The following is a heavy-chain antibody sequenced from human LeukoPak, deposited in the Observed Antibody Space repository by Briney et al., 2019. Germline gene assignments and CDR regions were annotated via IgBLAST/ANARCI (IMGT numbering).Heavy chain of an antibody. CDR3: ARGRQYPRYYYYYMDV. Sequence: GGSLRLSCAASGFTFSSYWMSWVRQAPGKGLEWVANIKQDGSEKYYVDSVKGRFTISRDNAKNSLYLQMDSLRAEDTAVYYCARGRQYPRYYYYYMDVWGKGTTVTVSS. J-gene: IGHJ6*03. V-gene: IGHV3-7*01. CDR2: IKQDGSEK. CDR1: GFTFSSYW. D-gene: IGHD2-2*01.